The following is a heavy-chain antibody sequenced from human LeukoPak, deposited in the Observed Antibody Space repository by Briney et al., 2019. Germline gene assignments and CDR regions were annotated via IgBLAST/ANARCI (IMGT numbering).Heavy chain of an antibody. CDR1: GFTFSSYG. D-gene: IGHD3-10*01. V-gene: IGHV3-30*18. Sequence: PGGSLRLSCVASGFTFSSYGMQWVRQAPGKGLEWVAVISYDGINKNYADSVKGRFIVSRDNSKNTLYVQMNSLKAEDTAVYYCAKDHGSGSYSPPIHYWGQGTLVTVSS. CDR2: ISYDGINK. CDR3: AKDHGSGSYSPPIHY. J-gene: IGHJ4*02.